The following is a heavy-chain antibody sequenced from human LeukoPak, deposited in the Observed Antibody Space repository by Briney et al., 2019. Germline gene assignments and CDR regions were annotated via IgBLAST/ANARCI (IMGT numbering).Heavy chain of an antibody. CDR1: GHTFTSYG. CDR2: ISAHNGNT. D-gene: IGHD3-22*01. CDR3: ARARLYYEKAFDI. Sequence: ASVKVSCKASGHTFTSYGISWVRQARGQWLEGMGWISAHNGNTNYAQKLQGRVTKTTDTSTSTAYMELRSLRSDDTAVYYCARARLYYEKAFDIWGQGTMVTVSS. J-gene: IGHJ3*02. V-gene: IGHV1-18*01.